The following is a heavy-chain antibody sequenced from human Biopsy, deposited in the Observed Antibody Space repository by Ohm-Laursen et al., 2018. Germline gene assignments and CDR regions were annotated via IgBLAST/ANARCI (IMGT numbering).Heavy chain of an antibody. CDR3: ARHPTGFWFDP. Sequence: GTLSFTCTVSGGSISSSTTYYWAWLRQPPGKGLEWIGSIYNTETTFYNPSLKSRVTISVDTSTNHFSLKVSSVTAADTALYFCARHPTGFWFDPWGHGTLVTVSS. CDR1: GGSISSSTTYY. CDR2: IYNTETT. V-gene: IGHV4-39*01. J-gene: IGHJ5*02.